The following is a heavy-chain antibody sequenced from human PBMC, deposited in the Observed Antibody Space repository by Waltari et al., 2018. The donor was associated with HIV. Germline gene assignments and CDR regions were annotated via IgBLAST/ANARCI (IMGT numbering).Heavy chain of an antibody. CDR2: ISSSGDTT. CDR1: GFSFSPYA. CDR3: AKMSKSWLLAAGTFDY. J-gene: IGHJ4*02. D-gene: IGHD5-18*01. V-gene: IGHV3-23*01. Sequence: EVQLLESGGALVQPGGSLRLSFAASGFSFSPYAMGWGRQAPGKGLEWVSSISSSGDTTRYAESVEGRLAISRDNSKNSLYLQINSLRADDTAIYYCAKMSKSWLLAAGTFDYWGQGTLVTVSS.